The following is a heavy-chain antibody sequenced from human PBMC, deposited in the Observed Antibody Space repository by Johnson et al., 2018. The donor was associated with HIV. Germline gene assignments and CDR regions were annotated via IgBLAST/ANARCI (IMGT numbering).Heavy chain of an antibody. V-gene: IGHV3-13*01. D-gene: IGHD2-21*02. J-gene: IGHJ3*02. CDR3: ARDHRAYCGGDCYSDAFDI. CDR1: GFTFSSYD. Sequence: VQLVESGGGLIQPGGSLRLSCAASGFTFSSYDMHWVRQATGKGLEWVSAIGTAGDTYYPGSVKGRFTISRENAKNSLYLQMNSLRAKYTAVYYWARDHRAYCGGDCYSDAFDIWGQGTMVTVSS. CDR2: IGTAGDT.